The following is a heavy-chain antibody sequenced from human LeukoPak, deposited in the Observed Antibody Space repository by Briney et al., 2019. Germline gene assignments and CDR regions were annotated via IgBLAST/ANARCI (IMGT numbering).Heavy chain of an antibody. J-gene: IGHJ4*02. CDR1: GGSISSSSYY. CDR2: IYYSGST. D-gene: IGHD6-13*01. Sequence: SETLSLTCTVSGGSISSSSYYWGWIRQPPGKGLEWIGSIYYSGSTYYNPSLKSRVTISVDTSKNQFSLKLSSVTAADTAVYYCARGWGFESSSWIKPVDYWGQGTLVTVSS. V-gene: IGHV4-39*07. CDR3: ARGWGFESSSWIKPVDY.